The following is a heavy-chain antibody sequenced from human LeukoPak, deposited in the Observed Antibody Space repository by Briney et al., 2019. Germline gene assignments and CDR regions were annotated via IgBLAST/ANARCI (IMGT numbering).Heavy chain of an antibody. CDR2: VNRDGSET. Sequence: GGSLRVSCAASGFALSSHWMTWVRQVPGRGPEWVANVNRDGSETYYLDSVKGRFTISKDNAKNSLYLQMNSLRAEDTALYHCARNNGMDVWGQGTTVIVSS. CDR3: ARNNGMDV. V-gene: IGHV3-7*03. CDR1: GFALSSHW. J-gene: IGHJ6*02.